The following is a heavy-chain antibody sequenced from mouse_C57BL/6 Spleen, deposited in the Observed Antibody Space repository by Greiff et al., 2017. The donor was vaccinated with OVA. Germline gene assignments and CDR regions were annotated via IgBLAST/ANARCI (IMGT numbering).Heavy chain of an antibody. J-gene: IGHJ4*01. CDR3: ARITTVVAHYARDY. D-gene: IGHD1-1*01. Sequence: QVQLQQSGAELARPGASVKLSCKASGYTFTSYGISWVQQSTGQGLEWIGSIYPRSGNTYYHEKFKGKATLTADKSSSTAYMELRSLTSEDPAVYFCARITTVVAHYARDYWGQGTSVTGAS. CDR1: GYTFTSYG. CDR2: IYPRSGNT. V-gene: IGHV1-81*01.